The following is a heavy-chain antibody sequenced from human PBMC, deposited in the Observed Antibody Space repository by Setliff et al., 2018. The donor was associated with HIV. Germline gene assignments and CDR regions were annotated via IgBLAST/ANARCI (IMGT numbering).Heavy chain of an antibody. CDR2: IYSSGST. Sequence: PSETLSLTCTVSGGSISSGSYYWSWIRQPAGKGLEWIGYIYSSGSTNYNPSLKSRVTISVDTSKNQFSLKLSSVTAADTAVYYCARTPGMIWGYDYWGQGTLVTVSS. CDR1: GGSISSGSYY. J-gene: IGHJ4*02. V-gene: IGHV4-61*10. CDR3: ARTPGMIWGYDY. D-gene: IGHD3-22*01.